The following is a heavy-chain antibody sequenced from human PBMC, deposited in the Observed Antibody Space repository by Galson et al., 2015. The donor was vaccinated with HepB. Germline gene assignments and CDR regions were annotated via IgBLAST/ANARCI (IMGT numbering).Heavy chain of an antibody. CDR1: GFTFSSYA. CDR3: ARDAIYCSSTSCYWNYYYYYMDV. J-gene: IGHJ6*03. CDR2: ISYDGSNK. V-gene: IGHV3-30-3*01. D-gene: IGHD2-2*01. Sequence: SLRLSCAASGFTFSSYAMHWVRQAPGKGLEWGAVISYDGSNKYYADSVKGRFTISRDNSKNTLYLQMNSLRAEDTAVYYCARDAIYCSSTSCYWNYYYYYMDVWGKGTTVTVSS.